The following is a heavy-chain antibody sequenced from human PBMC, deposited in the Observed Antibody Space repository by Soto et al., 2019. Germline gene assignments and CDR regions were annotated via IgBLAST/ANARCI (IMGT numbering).Heavy chain of an antibody. Sequence: QVQLQESGPGLVKPSETLSLTCTVSGGSISSYYWSWIRQPAGKGLQWIGRIYTSGSTNYNPSLTRRVTMSVDTSKNQFSLKLSSVTAADTAVYYCARACSSTSCYDVFDSWGQGTLVTVSS. CDR1: GGSISSYY. CDR3: ARACSSTSCYDVFDS. J-gene: IGHJ4*02. CDR2: IYTSGST. V-gene: IGHV4-4*07. D-gene: IGHD2-2*01.